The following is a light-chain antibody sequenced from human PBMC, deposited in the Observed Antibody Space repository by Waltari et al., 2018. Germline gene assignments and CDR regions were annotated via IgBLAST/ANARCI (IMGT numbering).Light chain of an antibody. J-gene: IGKJ2*01. CDR2: DAS. V-gene: IGKV1-5*01. CDR3: QQYNSYSET. Sequence: IQVTQSPSSLSASVGDRVTITCRASQDLDNWLAWYQQKPGKAPNLLIYDASSLESGVPSRFSGSGSGTEFTLTISSLQPDDFATYYCQQYNSYSETFGQGTKLEIK. CDR1: QDLDNW.